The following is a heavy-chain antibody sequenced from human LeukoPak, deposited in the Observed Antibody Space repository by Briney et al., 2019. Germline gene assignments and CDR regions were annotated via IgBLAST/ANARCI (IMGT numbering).Heavy chain of an antibody. CDR1: GFTFSSYG. Sequence: GGSLRLSCAASGFTFSSYGMHWVRQAPGKGLEWVAVISYDGSNKYYADSVKGRFTISRDNSKNTLYLQMNSLRAEDTAVYYCAKDTGYSSSWYGFDHWGQGTLVTVSS. D-gene: IGHD6-13*01. J-gene: IGHJ4*02. V-gene: IGHV3-30*18. CDR2: ISYDGSNK. CDR3: AKDTGYSSSWYGFDH.